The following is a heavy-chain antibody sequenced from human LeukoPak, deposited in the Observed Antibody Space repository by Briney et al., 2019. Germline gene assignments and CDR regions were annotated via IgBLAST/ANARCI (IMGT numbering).Heavy chain of an antibody. CDR2: IYTSGST. Sequence: SQTLSLTCTVSGPSISSGTYYWSWIRHPAGKGLEGSGRIYTSGSTNYNPSLKSRVAISVDTSKNQFSLKLSSVTAADTAVYYCARVTTGGYYNCWGQGTLVTVSS. D-gene: IGHD3-22*01. V-gene: IGHV4-61*02. J-gene: IGHJ4*02. CDR1: GPSISSGTYY. CDR3: ARVTTGGYYNC.